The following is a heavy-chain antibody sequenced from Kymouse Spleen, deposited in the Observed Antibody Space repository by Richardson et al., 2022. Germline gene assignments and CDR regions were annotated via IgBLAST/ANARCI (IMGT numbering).Heavy chain of an antibody. Sequence: QVQLQESGPGLVKPSETLSLTCTVSGGSVSSGSYYWSWIRQPPGKGLEWIGYIYYSGSTNYNPSLKSRVTISVDTSKNQFSLKLSSVTAADTAVYYCARITGTYFDYWGQGTLVTVSS. V-gene: IGHV4-61*01. CDR3: ARITGTYFDY. D-gene: IGHD1-7*01. CDR1: GGSVSSGSYY. J-gene: IGHJ4*02. CDR2: IYYSGST.